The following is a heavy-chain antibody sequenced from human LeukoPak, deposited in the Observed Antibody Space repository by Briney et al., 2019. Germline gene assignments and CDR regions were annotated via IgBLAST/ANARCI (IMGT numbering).Heavy chain of an antibody. D-gene: IGHD6-13*01. Sequence: PGGSLRLSCSASGFTFSSYAMHWVRQPPGNGLEYVSTISNYGGTTYYADSVKGRFTISRDNSKNTLYLQMNSLRAEDTAVYYCARGPSSQYLVHHVAFDIWGQGTMVTVSS. CDR3: ARGPSSQYLVHHVAFDI. J-gene: IGHJ3*02. CDR1: GFTFSSYA. CDR2: ISNYGGTT. V-gene: IGHV3-64*04.